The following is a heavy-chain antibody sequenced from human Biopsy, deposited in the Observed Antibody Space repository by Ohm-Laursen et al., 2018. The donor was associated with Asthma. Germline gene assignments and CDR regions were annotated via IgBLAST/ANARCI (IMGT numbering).Heavy chain of an antibody. V-gene: IGHV1-3*01. D-gene: IGHD1-7*01. CDR3: ARDPHNSYLASLRTKFNYYYYGMDV. Sequence: ASVKVSCNASGYTFISYAIHWVRQAPGQRLEWMGWINAGNGNTKYSQKFQGRVTITRDTSASTAYMELSSLRSEDTAVYYCARDPHNSYLASLRTKFNYYYYGMDVWGQGTTVTVSS. J-gene: IGHJ6*02. CDR2: INAGNGNT. CDR1: GYTFISYA.